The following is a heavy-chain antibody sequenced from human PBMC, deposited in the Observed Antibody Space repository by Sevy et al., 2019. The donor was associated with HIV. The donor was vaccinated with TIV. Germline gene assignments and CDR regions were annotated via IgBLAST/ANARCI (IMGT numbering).Heavy chain of an antibody. CDR3: AKTGDLGPFDF. J-gene: IGHJ4*02. Sequence: GGSLRLSCAASGLNFTSYAIHWVRQAPGKGLEWLAVATNVGTINFYADSVKGRFTVSRDNSRKRISLQMDRLSTEDTAIDYCAKTGDLGPFDFWGLGTRVTVSS. D-gene: IGHD3-16*01. CDR1: GLNFTSYA. CDR2: ATNVGTIN. V-gene: IGHV3-30*18.